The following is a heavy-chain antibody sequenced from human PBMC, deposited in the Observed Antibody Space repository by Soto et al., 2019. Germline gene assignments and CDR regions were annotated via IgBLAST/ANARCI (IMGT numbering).Heavy chain of an antibody. CDR2: ISGSGGST. Sequence: DVQLLESGGGLVQPGGSLRLSCAASGFTFSSYAMSWVRQAPGKGLEWVSAISGSGGSTYYADSVKGRFTISRDNSKNTLYLQMNSLRAEDTAVYYCAKDRRGYSYGYMNWFDPWGQGTLVTVSS. J-gene: IGHJ5*02. CDR1: GFTFSSYA. D-gene: IGHD5-18*01. V-gene: IGHV3-23*01. CDR3: AKDRRGYSYGYMNWFDP.